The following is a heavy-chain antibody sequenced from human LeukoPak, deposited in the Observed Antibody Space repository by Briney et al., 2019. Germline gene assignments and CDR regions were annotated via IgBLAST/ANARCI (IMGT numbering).Heavy chain of an antibody. CDR1: GFSFSNYW. CDR3: ARPSLNTGSYFDY. V-gene: IGHV3-7*01. CDR2: IKQDGSEI. J-gene: IGHJ4*02. D-gene: IGHD1-26*01. Sequence: PGGSLGLSCEASGFSFSNYWMSWVRQAPGKGLEWVANIKQDGSEIYYVDSVRGRFTISRDNAKNSLYLQMNSLRAEDTAVYYCARPSLNTGSYFDYWGQGILVSVSS.